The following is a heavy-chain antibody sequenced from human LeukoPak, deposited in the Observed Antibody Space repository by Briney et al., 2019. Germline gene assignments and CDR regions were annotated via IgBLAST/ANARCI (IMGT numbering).Heavy chain of an antibody. D-gene: IGHD6-19*01. V-gene: IGHV4-59*01. CDR3: ARAPRLAPPRFDP. J-gene: IGHJ5*02. Sequence: SETLSLTCTVSGGSMSSYYWSWIRQPPGKGLEWIGYIYYSGSTNYNPSLKSRVTISVDTSKNQFSLKLSSVTAADTAVYYCARAPRLAPPRFDPWGQGTLVTVSS. CDR2: IYYSGST. CDR1: GGSMSSYY.